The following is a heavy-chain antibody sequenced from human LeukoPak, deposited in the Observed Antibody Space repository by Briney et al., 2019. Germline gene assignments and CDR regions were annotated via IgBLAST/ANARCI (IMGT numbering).Heavy chain of an antibody. CDR3: ARDLAAARIAVAGSDY. J-gene: IGHJ4*02. CDR1: GFTFSKYD. Sequence: PGGSLRLSCADSGFTFSKYDLNWVRQAPGKGLEWVSSISTTSTYIYYADSVKGRFTVSRDNAKNSLYLQMNSLRADDTAVYYCARDLAAARIAVAGSDYWGQGTLVTVSS. D-gene: IGHD6-19*01. V-gene: IGHV3-21*01. CDR2: ISTTSTYI.